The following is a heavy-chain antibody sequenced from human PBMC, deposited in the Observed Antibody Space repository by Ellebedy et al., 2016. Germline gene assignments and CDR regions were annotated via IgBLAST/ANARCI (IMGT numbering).Heavy chain of an antibody. Sequence: ASVKVSCXASGYTFTSYYIHWVRQAPGQGLEWMGIINPSGGSTNYAQKFQGRVTMTRDTSTSTVYMELSSLRSEDTAMYFCAREQVVTAPFDYWGQGTLVTVSS. D-gene: IGHD2-21*02. CDR2: INPSGGST. J-gene: IGHJ4*02. V-gene: IGHV1-46*01. CDR1: GYTFTSYY. CDR3: AREQVVTAPFDY.